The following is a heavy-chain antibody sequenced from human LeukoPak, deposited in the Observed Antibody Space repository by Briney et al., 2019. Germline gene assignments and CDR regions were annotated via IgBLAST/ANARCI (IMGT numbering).Heavy chain of an antibody. J-gene: IGHJ5*02. D-gene: IGHD6-13*01. CDR3: ARGIGAAAP. CDR1: GGSFSGYY. V-gene: IGHV4-34*01. Sequence: SETLSLTCAVYGGSFSGYYWSWIRQPPGKGLEWIGGIYYSGSTYYNPSLKSRVTISVDTSKNQFSLKLSSVTATDTAVYYCARGIGAAAPWGQGTLVTVSS. CDR2: IYYSGST.